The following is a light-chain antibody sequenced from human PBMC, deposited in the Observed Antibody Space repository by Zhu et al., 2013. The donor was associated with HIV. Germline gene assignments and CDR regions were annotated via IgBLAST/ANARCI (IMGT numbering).Light chain of an antibody. J-gene: IGKJ2*01. CDR2: QAS. CDR3: QQYNSYSYT. Sequence: DIQMTQSPSSLSASVGDRVTITCRASESLSGRLAWYQQRPGRAPDLLIYQASTLESGVPSRFSGSGSATEFTLTISSLQPDDFATYYCQQYNSYSYTFGQGTKLEIK. CDR1: ESLSGR. V-gene: IGKV1-5*03.